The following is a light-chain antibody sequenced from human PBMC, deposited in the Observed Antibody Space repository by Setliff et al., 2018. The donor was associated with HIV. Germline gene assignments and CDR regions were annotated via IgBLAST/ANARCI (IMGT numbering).Light chain of an antibody. CDR3: SSYTASNTFV. J-gene: IGLJ1*01. CDR1: RSDIGGNNF. Sequence: HSARTQPASVSGSPGQSITISCTGTRSDIGGNNFVSWYQQHPGKAPKLMIRDVSDRPPGVSNRFSGSKSGNTSSLAISGLQAEDEADYYCSSYTASNTFVFGTGTK. CDR2: DVS. V-gene: IGLV2-14*03.